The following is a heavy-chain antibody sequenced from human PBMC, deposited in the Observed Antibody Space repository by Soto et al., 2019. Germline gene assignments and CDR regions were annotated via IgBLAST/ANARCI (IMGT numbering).Heavy chain of an antibody. CDR1: GFTFSSYA. V-gene: IGHV3-30-3*01. Sequence: QVQLVESGGGVVQPGRSLRLSCAASGFTFSSYAMHWVRQAPGKGLEWVAVISYDGSNKYYADSVKGRFTISRDNSKNTLYLQMNSLRAEDTAVYYCAREGSGWYKDLGYGMDVWGQGTTVTVSS. CDR3: AREGSGWYKDLGYGMDV. J-gene: IGHJ6*02. CDR2: ISYDGSNK. D-gene: IGHD6-19*01.